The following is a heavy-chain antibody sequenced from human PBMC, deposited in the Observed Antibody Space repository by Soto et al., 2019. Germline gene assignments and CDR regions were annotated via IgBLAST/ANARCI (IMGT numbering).Heavy chain of an antibody. J-gene: IGHJ6*02. D-gene: IGHD6-13*01. CDR2: IDPSESYT. CDR1: GYSFTSYW. V-gene: IGHV5-10-1*01. CDR3: ATYSSRPYGMDV. Sequence: GESLKISCKGSGYSFTSYWISWVRQMPGKGLEWMGRIDPSESYTNYSPSFQGHVTISADKSVSTAYLQWSSLKASDTAMYYCATYSSRPYGMDVWGQGTTVTVSS.